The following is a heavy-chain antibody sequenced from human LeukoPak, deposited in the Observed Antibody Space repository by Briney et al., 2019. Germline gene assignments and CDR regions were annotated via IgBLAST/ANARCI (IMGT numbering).Heavy chain of an antibody. Sequence: SETLSLTCTVSGGSLSSYYWSWIRQPPGKGLEWIGYIYYSGSTNYNPSLKSRVTISVDTSKNQFSLKLSSVTAADTAVYYCARADSGSYSLYFDYWGQGTLVTVSS. D-gene: IGHD1-26*01. J-gene: IGHJ4*02. V-gene: IGHV4-59*01. CDR2: IYYSGST. CDR3: ARADSGSYSLYFDY. CDR1: GGSLSSYY.